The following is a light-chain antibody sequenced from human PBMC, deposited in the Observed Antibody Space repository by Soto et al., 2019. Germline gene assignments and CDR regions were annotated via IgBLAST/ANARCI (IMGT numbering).Light chain of an antibody. CDR3: QQYNTYPLT. V-gene: IGKV1-5*03. CDR1: QSISTW. J-gene: IGKJ4*01. Sequence: DIPMTQSPSTLSASVGDRVTITCRASQSISTWLAWYQQKPGKAPKLLIYKASSLEGGVPSRFSGSGSGTEFNITISRLQPDDFATYYCQQYNTYPLTFGGGTTVDIK. CDR2: KAS.